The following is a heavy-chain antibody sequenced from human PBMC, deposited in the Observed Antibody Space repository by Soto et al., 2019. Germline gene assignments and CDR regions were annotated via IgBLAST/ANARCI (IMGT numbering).Heavy chain of an antibody. J-gene: IGHJ5*02. CDR1: GGSISSYY. V-gene: IGHV4-4*07. CDR2: IYTSGST. D-gene: IGHD2-15*01. Sequence: QVQLQESGPGLVKPSETLSLTCTVSGGSISSYYWSWIRQPAGKGLEWIGRIYTSGSTNYNPSLKCRVTMSVDTSKNQFSLKLSSVTAADTAVYYCARDVGCSGGSCYSSWFDPWGQGTLVTVSS. CDR3: ARDVGCSGGSCYSSWFDP.